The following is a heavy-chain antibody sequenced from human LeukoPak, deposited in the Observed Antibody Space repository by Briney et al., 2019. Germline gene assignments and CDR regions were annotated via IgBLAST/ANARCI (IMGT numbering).Heavy chain of an antibody. J-gene: IGHJ4*02. Sequence: GGSLRLXCAASGFTFSSYAMSWVRQAPGKGLEWVSAISGSGGSTYYADSVKGRFTISRDNSKNTLYLQMNSLRAEDTAVYYCAKVVPKAFRIAVAGTPDYWGQGTLVTVSS. CDR3: AKVVPKAFRIAVAGTPDY. CDR2: ISGSGGST. D-gene: IGHD6-19*01. V-gene: IGHV3-23*01. CDR1: GFTFSSYA.